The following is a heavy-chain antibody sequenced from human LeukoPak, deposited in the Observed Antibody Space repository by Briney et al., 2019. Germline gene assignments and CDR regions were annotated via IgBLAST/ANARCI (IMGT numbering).Heavy chain of an antibody. D-gene: IGHD3-22*01. J-gene: IGHJ2*01. CDR3: ARVLGSSGYAGDWRFDL. V-gene: IGHV4-59*08. CDR2: IYYSGST. CDR1: GGSISSYY. Sequence: SVTLSLTCTVSGGSISSYYWNWIRQPPGRGLEWIGYIYYSGSTNYNPSLGSRVTLSVDTFKRHFSLKLKSVTAADTAVYYCARVLGSSGYAGDWRFDLWGRGTLVTVSS.